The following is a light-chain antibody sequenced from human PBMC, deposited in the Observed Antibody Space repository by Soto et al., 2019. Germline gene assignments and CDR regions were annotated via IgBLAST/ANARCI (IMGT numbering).Light chain of an antibody. V-gene: IGKV1-17*03. CDR2: AVS. CDR3: QQGYSIHALT. Sequence: DIQVTQSPSAMSASVGDRVTITCRASQDISHYLAWFQQKPGKVPKRLIFAVSNLESGVPSRFRGSGSGTEFTLTITSLQPEDFATYYCQQGYSIHALTFGGGTKVELK. J-gene: IGKJ4*01. CDR1: QDISHY.